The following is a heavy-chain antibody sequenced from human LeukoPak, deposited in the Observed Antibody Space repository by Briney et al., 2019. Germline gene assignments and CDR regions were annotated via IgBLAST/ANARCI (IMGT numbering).Heavy chain of an antibody. CDR1: GFTFSSYW. CDR3: ARVRDLEWLLPHYDY. J-gene: IGHJ4*02. CDR2: IKQDGSEK. Sequence: PGGSLRLSCAASGFTFSSYWMSWVRQAPGKGLEWVANIKQDGSEKYYVDSVKGRFTISRDNAKNSLYLQMNSLRAEDTAVYYCARVRDLEWLLPHYDYWGQGTLVTVSS. V-gene: IGHV3-7*01. D-gene: IGHD3-3*01.